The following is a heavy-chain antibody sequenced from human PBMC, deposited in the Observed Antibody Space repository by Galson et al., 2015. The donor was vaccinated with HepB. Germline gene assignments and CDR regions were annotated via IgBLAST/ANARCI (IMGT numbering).Heavy chain of an antibody. Sequence: VSCKASGYTFTSYGISWVRQAPGQGLEWMGWISAYNGNTNYAQKLQGRVTMTTDTSTSTAYMELRSLRSDDTAVYYCARDTNDYVWGSWKRPFDYWGQGTLVTVSS. CDR2: ISAYNGNT. J-gene: IGHJ4*02. CDR1: GYTFTSYG. V-gene: IGHV1-18*04. CDR3: ARDTNDYVWGSWKRPFDY. D-gene: IGHD3-16*01.